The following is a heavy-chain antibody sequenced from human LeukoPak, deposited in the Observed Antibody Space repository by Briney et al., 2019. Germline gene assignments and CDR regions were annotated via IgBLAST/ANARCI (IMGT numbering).Heavy chain of an antibody. V-gene: IGHV4-31*03. D-gene: IGHD5-18*01. Sequence: SQTLSLTCTVSGGSISSGGYYWSWIRQHPGKGLEWIGYIYYSGSTYYNPSLKSRVTISVDTSKNQFSLKLSSVTAADTAVYYCARRGYGYGYWFDPWGQGTLVTVSS. CDR3: ARRGYGYGYWFDP. CDR2: IYYSGST. CDR1: GGSISSGGYY. J-gene: IGHJ5*02.